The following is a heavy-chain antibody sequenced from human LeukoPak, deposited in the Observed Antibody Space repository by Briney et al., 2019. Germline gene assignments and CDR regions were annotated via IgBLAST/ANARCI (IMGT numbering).Heavy chain of an antibody. CDR1: GDSVSSNSAA. D-gene: IGHD6-19*01. CDR3: AREAVSSGWYLYYFDY. Sequence: SQTLSLTCAISGDSVSSNSAAWNWIRQSPSGGLEWLGRTYYRSKWYNDYAVSVESRITINADTSRNQFSLQLDSVTPDDTAVYYCAREAVSSGWYLYYFDYWGQGTLVTVSS. J-gene: IGHJ4*02. CDR2: TYYRSKWYN. V-gene: IGHV6-1*01.